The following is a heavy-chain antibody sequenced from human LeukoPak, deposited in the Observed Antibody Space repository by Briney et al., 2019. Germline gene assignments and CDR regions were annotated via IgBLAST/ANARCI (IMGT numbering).Heavy chain of an antibody. V-gene: IGHV3-15*07. CDR3: TTVIVGAAAFDF. CDR1: GFTFSGHW. D-gene: IGHD1-26*01. J-gene: IGHJ3*01. Sequence: GGSLRLSCAAYGFTFSGHWMHWVRQAPGKGLEWVGRIKSKTDGGTTDYAAPVKGRFTISRDDSENTLYLQINSLKTEDTAVYYCTTVIVGAAAFDFWGQGTMVTVSS. CDR2: IKSKTDGGTT.